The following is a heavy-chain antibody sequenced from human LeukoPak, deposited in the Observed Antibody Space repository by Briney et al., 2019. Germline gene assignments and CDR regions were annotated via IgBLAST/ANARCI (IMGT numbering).Heavy chain of an antibody. CDR2: IYYSGST. CDR1: GYSISSGYY. D-gene: IGHD2-15*01. J-gene: IGHJ4*02. V-gene: IGHV4-38-2*02. CDR3: ARLVVAATYYFDY. Sequence: SETLSLTCTVSGYSISSGYYWGWIRQPPGKGLEWIGSIYYSGSTYYNPSLKSRVTISVDTPKNQFSLKLSSVTAADTAVYYCARLVVAATYYFDYWGQGTLVTVSS.